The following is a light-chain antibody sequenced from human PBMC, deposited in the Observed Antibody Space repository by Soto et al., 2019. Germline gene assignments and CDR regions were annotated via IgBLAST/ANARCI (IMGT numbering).Light chain of an antibody. CDR1: QRINSW. V-gene: IGKV1-5*01. Sequence: DIQMTQSPSTLSASVGDRVTITCRASQRINSWVAWFQQKPGKAPKVLIYDASTLESGVPSRFSGSGSGTEFTLTIDSRQPDDVATYYCQRYNAFAQTFGQGTKGEI. J-gene: IGKJ1*01. CDR3: QRYNAFAQT. CDR2: DAS.